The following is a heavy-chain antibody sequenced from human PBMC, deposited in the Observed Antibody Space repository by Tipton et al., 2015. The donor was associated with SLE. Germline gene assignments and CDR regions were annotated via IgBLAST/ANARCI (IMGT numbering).Heavy chain of an antibody. D-gene: IGHD3-3*01. CDR1: GFIFSSHG. CDR2: IRYDGSNK. J-gene: IGHJ4*02. CDR3: GRSSGYPDF. V-gene: IGHV3-30*02. Sequence: SLRLSCAVSGFIFSSHGMHWVRQSPGMGLEWVAFIRYDGSNKYADSVKGRFTISRDNSKNTVYLQMNSLRAEDTAVYYCGRSSGYPDFWGQGTLVTVSS.